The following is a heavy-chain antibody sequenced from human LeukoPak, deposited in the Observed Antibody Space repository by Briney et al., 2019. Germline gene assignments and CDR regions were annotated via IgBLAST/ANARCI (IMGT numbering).Heavy chain of an antibody. V-gene: IGHV4-31*03. CDR3: ARGSGYCDY. J-gene: IGHJ4*02. D-gene: IGHD3-22*01. CDR1: GGSISSGGYY. CDR2: IYYSGST. Sequence: PSETLSLTCTVSGGSISSGGYYWRWIRQQPGKGLEWIGYIYYSGSTYYNPSLKSRVAISVDTSKNQFSLKLSSVTAADTAVYYCARGSGYCDYWGQGTLVTVSS.